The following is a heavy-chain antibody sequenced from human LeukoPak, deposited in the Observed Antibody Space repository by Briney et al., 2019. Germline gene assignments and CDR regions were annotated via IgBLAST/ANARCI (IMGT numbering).Heavy chain of an antibody. V-gene: IGHV3-33*01. Sequence: SCKASGYTFTGYYMHWVRQAPGKGLEWVAVIWYDGSHEYYADSVKGRVTISRDNSKNTLYLQLNSLTAEDTAIYYCARGPSLGEVGLHLDHWGQGTLVTVST. CDR3: ARGPSLGEVGLHLDH. CDR1: GYTFTGYY. CDR2: IWYDGSHE. J-gene: IGHJ4*02. D-gene: IGHD4-11*01.